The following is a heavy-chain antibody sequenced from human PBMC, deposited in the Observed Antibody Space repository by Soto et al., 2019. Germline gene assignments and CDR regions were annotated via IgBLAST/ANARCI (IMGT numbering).Heavy chain of an antibody. Sequence: QVQLVQSGAEVTKPGSSVKVSCTASGGTFSSYAISWVRQAPGQGLEWMGGIIPMSATTNYAQKFQGRVTMTADESTSTAYMELSSLRSEDTAVYYCARSQGSSTSLEIYYYYYYGMDVWGPGTTVTVSS. J-gene: IGHJ6*02. CDR3: ARSQGSSTSLEIYYYYYYGMDV. CDR1: GGTFSSYA. D-gene: IGHD2-2*01. CDR2: IIPMSATT. V-gene: IGHV1-69*01.